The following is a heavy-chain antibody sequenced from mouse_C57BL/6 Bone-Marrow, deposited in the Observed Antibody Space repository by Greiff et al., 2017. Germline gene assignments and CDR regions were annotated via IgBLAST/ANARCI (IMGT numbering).Heavy chain of an antibody. Sequence: EVQRVESGGGLVKPGGSLKLSCAASGFTFSSYAMSWVRQTPEKRLEWVATISDGGSYTYYPDNVKGRFTISRDNAKNNLYLQMSHLKSEDTAMYYCAKVLHAMDYWGQGTSVTVSS. CDR1: GFTFSSYA. CDR2: ISDGGSYT. V-gene: IGHV5-4*01. CDR3: AKVLHAMDY. J-gene: IGHJ4*01. D-gene: IGHD1-1*01.